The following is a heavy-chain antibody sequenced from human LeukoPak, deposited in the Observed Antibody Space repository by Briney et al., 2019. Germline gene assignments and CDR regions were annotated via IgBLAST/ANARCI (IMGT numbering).Heavy chain of an antibody. CDR2: ISGRGDYT. V-gene: IGHV3-23*01. CDR1: GFTFTNYA. CDR3: AKVKQQLVDAFDI. J-gene: IGHJ3*02. D-gene: IGHD6-13*01. Sequence: GGSLRLSCAASGFTFTNYAMNWVRQAPGKGLHWVSTISGRGDYTYYADSVKGRFTISRDNSKSTLCLQMNSLRGEDTAVYYCAKVKQQLVDAFDIWGQGTMVTVSS.